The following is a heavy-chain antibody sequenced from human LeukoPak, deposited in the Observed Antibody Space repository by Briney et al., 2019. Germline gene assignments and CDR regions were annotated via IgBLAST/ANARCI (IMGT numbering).Heavy chain of an antibody. CDR3: ARSGYSYGQNFY. D-gene: IGHD5-18*01. CDR1: GFSLSTSGVG. J-gene: IGHJ4*02. CDR2: IYWNDDK. Sequence: SGPTLVKPTQTLTLTCTFSGFSLSTSGVGVGWLRQPPGKALEWLALIYWNDDKRYSPSLKSRLTITKDTSKNQVVLTMTNMDPVDTATYYCARSGYSYGQNFYWGQGTLVTVSS. V-gene: IGHV2-5*01.